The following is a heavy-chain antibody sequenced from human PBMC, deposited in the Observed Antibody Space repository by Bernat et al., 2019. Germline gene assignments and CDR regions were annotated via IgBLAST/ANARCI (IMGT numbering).Heavy chain of an antibody. CDR3: SLNPGEVVVPAAMSPFDY. V-gene: IGHV1-69*17. CDR1: GGTFSSYA. D-gene: IGHD2-2*01. CDR2: IIPIFGIA. J-gene: IGHJ4*02. Sequence: QVQLVQSGAEVKKPGSSVKVSCKASGGTFSSYAISWVRQAPGQGLEWMGGIIPIFGIANYAQKFPGQVQITADQSTSPAYMELSKLASKDTAVYYCSLNPGEVVVPAAMSPFDYWGQGTLVTVSS.